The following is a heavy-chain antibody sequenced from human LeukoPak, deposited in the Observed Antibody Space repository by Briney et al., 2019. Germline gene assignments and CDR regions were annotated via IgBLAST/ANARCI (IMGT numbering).Heavy chain of an antibody. J-gene: IGHJ4*02. CDR2: IKSKTDGGTT. D-gene: IGHD3-10*01. CDR3: TSKLLWFGELLDY. V-gene: IGHV3-15*01. CDR1: GFTFSNAW. Sequence: GGSLRLPCAASGFTFSNAWMSWVRQAPGKGLEWVGRIKSKTDGGTTDYAAPVKGRFTISRDDSKNTLYLQMNSLKTEDTAVYYCTSKLLWFGELLDYWGQGTPVTVSS.